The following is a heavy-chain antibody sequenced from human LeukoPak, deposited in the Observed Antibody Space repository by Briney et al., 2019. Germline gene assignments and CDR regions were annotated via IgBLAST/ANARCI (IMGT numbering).Heavy chain of an antibody. D-gene: IGHD6-13*01. Sequence: ASVKVSCKASGYTFTGYFKHWVRQAPGQDLEWMGRINPNSGDPNYAQKFQGRVTMTRDTSISTAYMELSSLRSDDTAMYYCARGIAATDDYWGQGTLVTVSS. J-gene: IGHJ4*02. CDR3: ARGIAATDDY. CDR2: INPNSGDP. V-gene: IGHV1-2*06. CDR1: GYTFTGYF.